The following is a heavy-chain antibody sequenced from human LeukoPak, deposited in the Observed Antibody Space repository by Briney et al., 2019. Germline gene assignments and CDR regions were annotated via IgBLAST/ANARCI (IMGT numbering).Heavy chain of an antibody. J-gene: IGHJ4*02. Sequence: PGGSLRLSCAASGFTFSSYAMHWVRQAPGKGLEWVALISYDGSKNNYADSVKGRFTISRDNSNNTLYLQMNSLRAEDTAVYYCARGGYNSDWSRTDYWGQGTLVTVSS. CDR2: ISYDGSKN. CDR1: GFTFSSYA. V-gene: IGHV3-30*04. D-gene: IGHD6-19*01. CDR3: ARGGYNSDWSRTDY.